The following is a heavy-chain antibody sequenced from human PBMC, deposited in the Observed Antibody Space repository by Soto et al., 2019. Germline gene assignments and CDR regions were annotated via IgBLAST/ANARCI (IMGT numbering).Heavy chain of an antibody. J-gene: IGHJ4*02. V-gene: IGHV3-11*01. CDR2: IRSRGSTI. Sequence: QVQLVESGGGLVKPAGSLRLSCAASGFTFSGHYMSWIRQAPGKGLEWVSYIRSRGSTIYYADSVKGRFTISRDDAKNSLYLQMNGLRAEDTAVYYCASRACSGYDCYFDYWGQGTLVTVSS. CDR3: ASRACSGYDCYFDY. CDR1: GFTFSGHY. D-gene: IGHD5-12*01.